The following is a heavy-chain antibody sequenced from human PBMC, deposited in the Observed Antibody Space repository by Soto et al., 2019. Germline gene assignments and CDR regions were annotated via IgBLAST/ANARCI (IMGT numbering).Heavy chain of an antibody. V-gene: IGHV3-23*01. D-gene: IGHD3-22*01. Sequence: PGGSLRLSCAASGFTFSNYAMNWVRQAPGKGLEWVSAISGSNTYYADSVKGRFTVSGDNSKNTLYRQMNSLRAEDTAVYYCAKDGYYYDTSGYPGPLGFDPWGQGTLVTVSS. CDR1: GFTFSNYA. CDR3: AKDGYYYDTSGYPGPLGFDP. J-gene: IGHJ5*02. CDR2: ISGSNT.